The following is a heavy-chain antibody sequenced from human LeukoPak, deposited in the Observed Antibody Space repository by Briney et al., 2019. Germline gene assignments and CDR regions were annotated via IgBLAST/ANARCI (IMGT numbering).Heavy chain of an antibody. D-gene: IGHD3-16*01. J-gene: IGHJ4*02. V-gene: IGHV3-30*18. CDR3: AKDNTYDWDYIDH. Sequence: GGSLRLSCEASGFTFRTFGMHWVRQAPGKGLEWVATISYDGSSEYYADSTKGRFTISRDNSKTTLYLQMNSLRVADTAVCYCAKDNTYDWDYIDHWGRGILVTVSS. CDR2: ISYDGSSE. CDR1: GFTFRTFG.